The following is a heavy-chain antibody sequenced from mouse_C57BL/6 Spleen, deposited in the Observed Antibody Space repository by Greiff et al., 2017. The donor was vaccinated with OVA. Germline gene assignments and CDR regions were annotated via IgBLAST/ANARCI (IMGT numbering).Heavy chain of an antibody. CDR3: ARSPSYYSNYVGYFDV. CDR2: INPNNGGT. CDR1: GYTFTDYN. J-gene: IGHJ1*03. D-gene: IGHD2-5*01. V-gene: IGHV1-18*01. Sequence: EVKLMESGPELVKPGASVKIPCKASGYTFTDYNMDWVKQSHGKSLEWIGDINPNNGGTIYNQKFKGKATLTVDKSSSKAYMELRSLTSEDTAVYYCARSPSYYSNYVGYFDVWGTGTTVTVSS.